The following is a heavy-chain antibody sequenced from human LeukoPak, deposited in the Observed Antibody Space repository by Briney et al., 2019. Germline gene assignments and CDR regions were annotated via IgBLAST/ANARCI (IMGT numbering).Heavy chain of an antibody. CDR2: IKQDGSEK. CDR1: GFTFSSYW. Sequence: GGSLRLSCAASGFTFSSYWMSWVRQAPGKGLEWVANIKQDGSEKYYVDSVKGRFTISRDNAKNSLYLRMNSLRAEDTAVYYCAREDSGSYYRPFDYWGQGTLVTVSS. D-gene: IGHD1-26*01. V-gene: IGHV3-7*01. J-gene: IGHJ4*02. CDR3: AREDSGSYYRPFDY.